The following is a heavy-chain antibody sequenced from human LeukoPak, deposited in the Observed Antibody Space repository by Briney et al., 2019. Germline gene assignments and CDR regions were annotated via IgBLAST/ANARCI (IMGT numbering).Heavy chain of an antibody. D-gene: IGHD2-15*01. CDR2: ISAYNGNT. CDR3: ARSLYCSGGSCLLGVYYFDY. V-gene: IGHV1-18*01. J-gene: IGHJ4*02. Sequence: GASVKVSCKASGYTFTSYGISWMRQAPGQGLEWMGWISAYNGNTNYAQKLQGRVTMTTDTSTSTAYMELRSLRSDDTAVYYCARSLYCSGGSCLLGVYYFDYWGQGTLVTVSS. CDR1: GYTFTSYG.